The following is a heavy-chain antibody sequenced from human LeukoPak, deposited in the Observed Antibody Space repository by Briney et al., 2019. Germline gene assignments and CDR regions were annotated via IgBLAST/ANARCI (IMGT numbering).Heavy chain of an antibody. CDR2: ISGSGDTT. CDR1: GFTFSNFA. V-gene: IGHV3-23*01. J-gene: IGHJ4*02. D-gene: IGHD4-17*01. Sequence: GGSLRLSCAASGFTFSNFAMNWVRQAPGKGLEWVSIISGSGDTTHYTDSVKGRFTVSRDNSKNTLYLQMNSLRAEDTAVYYCAKADGDIIPIDYWGQGTLVTVSS. CDR3: AKADGDIIPIDY.